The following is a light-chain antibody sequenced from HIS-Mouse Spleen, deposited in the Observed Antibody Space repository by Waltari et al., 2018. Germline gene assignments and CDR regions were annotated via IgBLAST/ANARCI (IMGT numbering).Light chain of an antibody. CDR2: SAS. V-gene: IGKV1-39*01. CDR3: EQSYSTPRT. J-gene: IGKJ1*01. Sequence: DIQMTQSLSSLSASVGDRVTITCRASQSISSYLNWYEQKPGKAPKLLIYSASSLQSGVPSRFSGSGAETDFTHSISSLQPRDFATYYCEQSYSTPRTFDQGTKVEIK. CDR1: QSISSY.